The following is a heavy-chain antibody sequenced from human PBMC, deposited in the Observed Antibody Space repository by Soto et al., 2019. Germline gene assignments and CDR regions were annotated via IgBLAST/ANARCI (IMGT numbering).Heavy chain of an antibody. CDR3: ARGHRYSYGPYYYHYMDV. D-gene: IGHD5-18*01. Sequence: QVQLQQWGAGLLKPAETLSLTCGVYDGSFSGYYWTWIRQPPGKGLEWIGEINHSGSTHYNSSLKSRVTISADTSNNQFSLKVTSVTAADTAVYYCARGHRYSYGPYYYHYMDVWGKGTTVAVSS. J-gene: IGHJ6*03. CDR1: DGSFSGYY. V-gene: IGHV4-34*01. CDR2: INHSGST.